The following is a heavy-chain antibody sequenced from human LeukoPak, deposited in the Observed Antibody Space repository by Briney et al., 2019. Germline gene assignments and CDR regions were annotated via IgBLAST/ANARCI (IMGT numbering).Heavy chain of an antibody. CDR2: IKQDRGQI. CDR3: ARLGARQMLEY. Sequence: QTGGSLRLSCVASGFTFSESWMTWVRQAPGKGLEWVASIKQDRGQIYYLESVKGRFTVSRDNAKNSLYLQMNSLRAEDTAVYYCARLGARQMLEYWGQGTLVTVSS. V-gene: IGHV3-7*01. D-gene: IGHD4-17*01. CDR1: GFTFSESW. J-gene: IGHJ4*02.